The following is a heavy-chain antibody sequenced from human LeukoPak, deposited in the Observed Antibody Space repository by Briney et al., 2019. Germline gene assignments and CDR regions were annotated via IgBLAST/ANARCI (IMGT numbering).Heavy chain of an antibody. CDR2: ISDSAI. J-gene: IGHJ6*03. CDR1: GFTFTNYG. CDR3: ARGSQGNWNYAHYYYYMDV. Sequence: GGSLRLSCATSGFTFTNYGMNWVRQAPGKGLEWVSYISDSAILHADSVKGRFTISRDNARNSLYLQMNSLRAEDTAVYYCARGSQGNWNYAHYYYYMDVWGKGTTVTVSS. V-gene: IGHV3-48*01. D-gene: IGHD1-7*01.